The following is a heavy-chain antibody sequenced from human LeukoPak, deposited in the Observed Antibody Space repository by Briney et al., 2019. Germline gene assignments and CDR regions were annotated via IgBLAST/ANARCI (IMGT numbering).Heavy chain of an antibody. V-gene: IGHV3-15*01. CDR2: IKSKTDGGTT. D-gene: IGHD3-22*01. J-gene: IGHJ4*02. CDR3: TTDYYYDSSGYHFG. Sequence: PGGSLRLSCAVSGFTFRNAWMSRVRQAPGKGLEWVGRIKSKTDGGTTDYAAPVKGRFTISRDDSKNTLYLQMNSLKTEGTAVYYCTTDYYYDSSGYHFGWGQGTLVTVSS. CDR1: GFTFRNAW.